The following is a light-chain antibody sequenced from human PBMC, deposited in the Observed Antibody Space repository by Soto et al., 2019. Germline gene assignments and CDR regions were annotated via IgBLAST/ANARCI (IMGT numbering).Light chain of an antibody. V-gene: IGLV1-47*01. CDR2: RNN. J-gene: IGLJ3*02. CDR1: SSNIGGNF. Sequence: QPVLTQPPSASGTPGQRVTISCSGSSSNIGGNFVSWYQQLPGTAPKLLIHRNNQRPSGVPDRFSGSKSGTSASLAISGLRSEDEADYYCAAWDDSLSGVVFGGGTKVTVL. CDR3: AAWDDSLSGVV.